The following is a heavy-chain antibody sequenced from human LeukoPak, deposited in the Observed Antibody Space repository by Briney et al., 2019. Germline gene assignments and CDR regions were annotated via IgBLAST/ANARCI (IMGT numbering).Heavy chain of an antibody. CDR3: AKDAPYSGRVFDC. D-gene: IGHD5-12*01. CDR1: GFTLDDYG. Sequence: GGSLRLSCGGSGFTLDDYGMHWVRQRPGKGLEWVSLISGDGGMTHYADSVKGRFTISRDNSKNSLYLQMNRLRIEDSAFYYCAKDAPYSGRVFDCWGQGTLVTVSS. V-gene: IGHV3-43*02. J-gene: IGHJ4*02. CDR2: ISGDGGMT.